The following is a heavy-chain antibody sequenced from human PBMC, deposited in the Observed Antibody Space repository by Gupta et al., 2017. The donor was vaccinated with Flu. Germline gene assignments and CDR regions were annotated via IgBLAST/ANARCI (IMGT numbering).Heavy chain of an antibody. D-gene: IGHD3-10*01. CDR2: IAADGSVK. J-gene: IGHJ4*02. CDR1: GFIFRSYW. CDR3: ARNRGWQQFDY. V-gene: IGHV3-7*01. Sequence: EEQLVESGGGLVQPGGSLRLSCAASGFIFRSYWRDWVRQAPGKGLEWVANIAADGSVKNYADSVKGRFTISRDDAKDSLYLQMNSLRAEDSAVYYCARNRGWQQFDYWGQGALVTVSS.